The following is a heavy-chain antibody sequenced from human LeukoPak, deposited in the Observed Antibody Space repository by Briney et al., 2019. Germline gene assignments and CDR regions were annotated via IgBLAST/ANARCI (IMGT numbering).Heavy chain of an antibody. J-gene: IGHJ4*02. Sequence: ASVKVSCKASGYTFTGYYIHWVRQAPGQGLEWMGWINPNSGGTNYAQKFQGRVTMTRDTSISTAYMDLSRLTSDDTAVYYCVRLYDWGRLDYWGQGTLVTVSS. V-gene: IGHV1-2*02. CDR2: INPNSGGT. D-gene: IGHD3-9*01. CDR3: VRLYDWGRLDY. CDR1: GYTFTGYY.